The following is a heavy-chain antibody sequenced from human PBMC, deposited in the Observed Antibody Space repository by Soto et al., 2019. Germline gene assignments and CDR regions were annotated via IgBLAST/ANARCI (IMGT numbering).Heavy chain of an antibody. CDR3: TARYYYGSGSDSRGVDRVDC. V-gene: IGHV3-15*01. CDR1: GFTFSNAW. J-gene: IGHJ4*02. D-gene: IGHD3-10*01. Sequence: DVQLVESGGGLVKPGGSLRLSCAASGFTFSNAWMSWVRQAPGQGLEYVGRVKSKTDGGTTDYAAPVEGRFTISRDDSHNALFLQMDSRKTEDTAVYYCTARYYYGSGSDSRGVDRVDCWGQGTLVTVSS. CDR2: VKSKTDGGTT.